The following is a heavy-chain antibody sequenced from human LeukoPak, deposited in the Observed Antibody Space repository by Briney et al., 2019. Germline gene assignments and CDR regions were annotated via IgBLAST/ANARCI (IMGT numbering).Heavy chain of an antibody. CDR2: ISGSGDNT. D-gene: IGHD3-22*01. CDR3: AKGSYYDSSGSFYFDY. J-gene: IGHJ4*02. CDR1: GFTFSSYA. V-gene: IGHV3-23*01. Sequence: GGSLRLSCAASGFTFSSYAMSWVRQAPGKELEWVSGISGSGDNTYYADSVKGRFTISRDNSKNTLYVQVNSLGTKDTAAYYCAKGSYYDSSGSFYFDYWGQGTLVTVSS.